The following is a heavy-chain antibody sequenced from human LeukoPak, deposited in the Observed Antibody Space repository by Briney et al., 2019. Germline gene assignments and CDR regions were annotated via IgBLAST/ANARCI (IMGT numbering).Heavy chain of an antibody. CDR2: ISNDGRGK. J-gene: IGHJ4*02. Sequence: PGGSLRLSCAASGIPLSTFIIHWVRQAPGKGLEWAAAISNDGRGKYYADSVKGRFSISRDNSKNTLHLQIDSLRVEDTAVYYCAREFHSSGYAGTFDCWGQGTLVTVSS. CDR3: AREFHSSGYAGTFDC. D-gene: IGHD3-22*01. CDR1: GIPLSTFI. V-gene: IGHV3-30*04.